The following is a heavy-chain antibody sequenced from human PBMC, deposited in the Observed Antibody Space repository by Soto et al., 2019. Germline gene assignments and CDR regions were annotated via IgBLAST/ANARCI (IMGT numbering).Heavy chain of an antibody. CDR1: GGSISSGDYY. V-gene: IGHV4-30-4*01. D-gene: IGHD2-2*01. Sequence: SETLSLTCTVSGGSISSGDYYWSWIRQPPGKGLEWTGYIYYSGSTYYNPSLKSRVTISVDTSKNQFSLKLSSVTAADTAVYYCARSDLLPAALNWFDPWGQGTLVTVSS. CDR3: ARSDLLPAALNWFDP. J-gene: IGHJ5*02. CDR2: IYYSGST.